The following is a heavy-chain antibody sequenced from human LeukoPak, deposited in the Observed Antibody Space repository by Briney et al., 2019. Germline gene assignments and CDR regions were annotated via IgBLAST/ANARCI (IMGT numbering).Heavy chain of an antibody. CDR3: AKWVVATLYYYYYMDV. CDR2: ISGSGGST. V-gene: IGHV3-23*01. Sequence: PGGSLRLSCAAPGFTFSSYAMSWVRQAPGKGLEWVSAISGSGGSTYYADSVKGRFTISRDNSKNTLYLQMNSLRAEDTAVYYCAKWVVATLYYYYYMDVWGKGTTVTVSS. J-gene: IGHJ6*03. D-gene: IGHD5-12*01. CDR1: GFTFSSYA.